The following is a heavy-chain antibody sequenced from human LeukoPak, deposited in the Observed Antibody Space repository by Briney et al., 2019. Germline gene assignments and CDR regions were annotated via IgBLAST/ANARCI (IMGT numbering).Heavy chain of an antibody. CDR1: GDSFTSYW. Sequence: GESLKISCKGSGDSFTSYWIGWVRQMPGKGLEWMGIIYPGDSDTIYSPSFQGQVTISADKSISTAYLQWSSMKPSDTAMYYCARQFSSSWYSWGQGTLVTVSS. CDR2: IYPGDSDT. CDR3: ARQFSSSWYS. D-gene: IGHD6-13*01. V-gene: IGHV5-51*01. J-gene: IGHJ4*02.